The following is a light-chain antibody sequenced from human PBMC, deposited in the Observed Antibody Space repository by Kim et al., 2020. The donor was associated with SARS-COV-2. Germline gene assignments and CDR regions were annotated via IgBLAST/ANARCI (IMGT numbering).Light chain of an antibody. CDR2: GKN. V-gene: IGLV3-19*01. CDR3: NSRDSSGNPHVV. J-gene: IGLJ2*01. Sequence: LGQTVRMTGQGDSLRSYYASWYQQKPGQAPVLVIYGKNNRPSGIPDRFAGSSSGNTASLTITGAKAEDEAEYYCNSRDSSGNPHVVFGGGTQLTVL. CDR1: SLRSYY.